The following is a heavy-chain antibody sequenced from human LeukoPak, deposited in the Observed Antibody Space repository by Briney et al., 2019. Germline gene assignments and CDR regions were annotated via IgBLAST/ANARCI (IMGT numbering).Heavy chain of an antibody. Sequence: SDTLSLTCTVSGGSISSYYWSWIRQPPGKGLDWIGYIYYSGSTNYNPSLKSRVTISVDASKNQFSLQLSSVTAADEAVYYCAGGSYGGCGLELDYWGQGALVTVSS. J-gene: IGHJ4*02. V-gene: IGHV4-59*07. CDR3: AGGSYGGCGLELDY. CDR1: GGSISSYY. CDR2: IYYSGST. D-gene: IGHD1-26*01.